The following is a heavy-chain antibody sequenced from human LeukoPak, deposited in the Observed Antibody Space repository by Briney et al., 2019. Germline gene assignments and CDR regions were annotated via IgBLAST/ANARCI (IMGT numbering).Heavy chain of an antibody. CDR2: VKQDGTEK. CDR1: GLTFRDYW. V-gene: IGHV3-7*01. J-gene: IGHJ4*02. CDR3: ARAGGTSWADY. Sequence: GGSLRLSCEASGLTFRDYWMTWVRQAPGKGLEWVANVKQDGTEKFYVDSVKGRFTISRDNGKNSLYLQMNSLRVEDTAIYYCARAGGTSWADYWGQGTLVTVSS. D-gene: IGHD6-13*01.